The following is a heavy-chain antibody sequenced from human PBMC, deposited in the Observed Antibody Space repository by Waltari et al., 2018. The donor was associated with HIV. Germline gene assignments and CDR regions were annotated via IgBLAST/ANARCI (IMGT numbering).Heavy chain of an antibody. CDR3: ARGWNYDFWSGLEGGKFDP. V-gene: IGHV6-1*01. CDR2: KYYCSNWYI. D-gene: IGHD3-3*01. Sequence: QVLLRQSGPRLVQPSQTLSLPCSLLGYTVSSHSAAWAWIWSSPRRGLEWLGRKYYCSNWYIDYALSVKIIIIINPDASDNRFSLQLNSVTPEDTAVYYCARGWNYDFWSGLEGGKFDPWGQGNLVTVSS. J-gene: IGHJ5*02. CDR1: GYTVSSHSAA.